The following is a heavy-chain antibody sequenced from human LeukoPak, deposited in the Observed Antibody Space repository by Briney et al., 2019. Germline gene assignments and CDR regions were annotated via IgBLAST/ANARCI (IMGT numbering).Heavy chain of an antibody. CDR3: ARDLKTAMDYFDY. CDR1: GFTFSSFA. V-gene: IGHV3-23*01. J-gene: IGHJ4*02. CDR2: ISGSGGST. D-gene: IGHD2-2*01. Sequence: GGSLRLSCAASGFTFSSFAMNWVRQAPGKGLEWVSAISGSGGSTYYADSVKGRFTISRDNSKNTLYLQMNSLRAEDTAVYYCARDLKTAMDYFDYWGQGALVTVSS.